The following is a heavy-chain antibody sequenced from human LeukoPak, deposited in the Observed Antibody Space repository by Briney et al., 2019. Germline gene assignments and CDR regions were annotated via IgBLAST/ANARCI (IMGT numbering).Heavy chain of an antibody. V-gene: IGHV4-34*01. CDR1: GGSFSGYY. CDR2: INHSGST. CDR3: ARLYYYGSGSSD. J-gene: IGHJ4*02. D-gene: IGHD3-10*01. Sequence: SETLSLTCAVYGGSFSGYYWSWIRQPPGKGLEWIEEINHSGSTNYNPSLKSRVTISVDTSKNQFSLKLSSVTAADTAVYYCARLYYYGSGSSDWGQGTLVTVSS.